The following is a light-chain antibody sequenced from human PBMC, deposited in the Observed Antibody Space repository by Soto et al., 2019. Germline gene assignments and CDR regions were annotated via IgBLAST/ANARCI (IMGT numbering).Light chain of an antibody. CDR1: QSVRSTY. CDR3: QQYGGSMYT. V-gene: IGKV3-20*01. J-gene: IGKJ2*01. Sequence: DIVLTQSPGTLSLSPGERATLSCRASQSVRSTYLAWYQQKPGQAPRLLIYGASSRATGIPDRFRGSGSGTDFTLTISRLEPEDFAGYYCQQYGGSMYTFGQGTKLEIK. CDR2: GAS.